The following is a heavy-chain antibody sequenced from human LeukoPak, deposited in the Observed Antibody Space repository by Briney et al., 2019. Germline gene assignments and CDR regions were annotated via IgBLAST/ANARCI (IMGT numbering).Heavy chain of an antibody. D-gene: IGHD4-11*01. J-gene: IGHJ5*02. CDR3: AYRERTRVPKGFDP. Sequence: GASVKVSCKASGYTFTDYYIHWVRQAPGQGLEWMGWINPNSGGTHYAQRFQGRVTMTRDTSISTAYMELSSLRSDDTAVYYCAYRERTRVPKGFDPWGQGTLVTVSS. CDR1: GYTFTDYY. CDR2: INPNSGGT. V-gene: IGHV1-2*02.